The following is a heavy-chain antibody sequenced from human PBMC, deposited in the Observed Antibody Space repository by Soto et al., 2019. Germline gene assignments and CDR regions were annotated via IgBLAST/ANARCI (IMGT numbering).Heavy chain of an antibody. CDR1: SGSISSSNW. D-gene: IGHD2-15*01. Sequence: QVQLQESGPGLVKPSGTLSLTCAVSSGSISSSNWWSWVRQPPGKGLEWIGEIYHSGSTNYNPSLKSRVPISVDKSKNQFSLKLSSVTAADTAVYYCARAGGVAAHEGDAFDIWGQGTMVTVSS. CDR3: ARAGGVAAHEGDAFDI. V-gene: IGHV4-4*02. CDR2: IYHSGST. J-gene: IGHJ3*02.